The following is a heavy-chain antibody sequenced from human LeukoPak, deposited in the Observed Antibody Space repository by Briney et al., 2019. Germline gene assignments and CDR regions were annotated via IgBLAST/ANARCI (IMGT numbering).Heavy chain of an antibody. J-gene: IGHJ6*03. CDR1: GGSFSGYY. CDR2: INHRGST. D-gene: IGHD4-11*01. CDR3: AVLYSNYYYYYMDV. V-gene: IGHV4-34*01. Sequence: SETLSLTCAVYGGSFSGYYWSWIRQPPGKGLEWIGEINHRGSTNYNPSLKSRVTISVERSKNQFSLKLSSVTAADTAVYYCAVLYSNYYYYYMDVWGKGTTVTISS.